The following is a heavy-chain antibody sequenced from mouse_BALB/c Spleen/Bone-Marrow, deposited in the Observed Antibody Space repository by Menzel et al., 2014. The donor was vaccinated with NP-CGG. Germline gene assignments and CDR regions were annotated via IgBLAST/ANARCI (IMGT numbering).Heavy chain of an antibody. CDR1: GYTFTSYW. V-gene: IGHV1S127*01. J-gene: IGHJ3*01. CDR3: TRMWAY. CDR2: IDPSDSYT. Sequence: QVQLQQPGAELVKPGASVKMSCKASGYTFTSYWMHWVKQRPGQGLEWIGTIDPSDSYTSYNQKFKGKATLTVDTSSSTAYMQLSSLTSEDSAVYYYTRMWAYWGQGTLVTVSA.